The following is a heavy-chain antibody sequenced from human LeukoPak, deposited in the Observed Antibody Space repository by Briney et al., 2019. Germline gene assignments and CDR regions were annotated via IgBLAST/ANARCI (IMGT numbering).Heavy chain of an antibody. Sequence: ASVKVSCKASGYTFTSYDINWVRQATRQGLEWMGWMNPNSGNTGYAQKFQGRVTMTRNTSISTAYMELSSLRSEDTAVYYCARGSATLYYYYYMDVWGKGTTVTVSS. CDR1: GYTFTSYD. V-gene: IGHV1-8*01. J-gene: IGHJ6*03. CDR2: MNPNSGNT. CDR3: ARGSATLYYYYYMDV.